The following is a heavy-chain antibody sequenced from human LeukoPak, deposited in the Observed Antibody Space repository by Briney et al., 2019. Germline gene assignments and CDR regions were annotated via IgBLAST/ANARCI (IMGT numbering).Heavy chain of an antibody. J-gene: IGHJ4*02. CDR3: TRDGQWGTDY. CDR1: GYTFTGYY. Sequence: ASVKVSCKASGYTFTGYYIHWVRQAAGQGLEWMGWINPNSGDTNYAQRFQGRVTMTRDTSIRTAYMEMTRLTSDDTAMYYCTRDGQWGTDYWGRGTLVTVSS. CDR2: INPNSGDT. D-gene: IGHD6-19*01. V-gene: IGHV1-2*02.